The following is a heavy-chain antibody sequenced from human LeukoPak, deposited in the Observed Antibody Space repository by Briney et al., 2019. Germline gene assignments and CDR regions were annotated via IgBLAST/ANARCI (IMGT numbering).Heavy chain of an antibody. CDR3: TRGEGLVAGMWRDLDI. CDR2: ITGSGDNS. Sequence: GGSLRLSCAASGFTFSNYAMNWIRQAPGKGLEWVSHITGSGDNSYFTDSVKGRFTLSRGNSKNTLFLQKNSLRGEDTGVYYCTRGEGLVAGMWRDLDIWGQGTMVTVSS. V-gene: IGHV3-23*01. J-gene: IGHJ3*02. CDR1: GFTFSNYA. D-gene: IGHD6-19*01.